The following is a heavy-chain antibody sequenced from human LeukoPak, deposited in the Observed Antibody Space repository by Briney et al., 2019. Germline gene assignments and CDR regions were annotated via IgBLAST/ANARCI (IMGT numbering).Heavy chain of an antibody. Sequence: GGSLRLSCAVSGITLSNYGMSWVRQAPGKGLEWVAGISDSGGRTNYADSVKGRFTISRDNPKNTLYLQMNSLRAEDTAVYFCAKSIVVVPAAMDYWGQGTLVTVSS. V-gene: IGHV3-23*01. D-gene: IGHD2-2*01. CDR2: ISDSGGRT. CDR3: AKSIVVVPAAMDY. J-gene: IGHJ4*02. CDR1: GITLSNYG.